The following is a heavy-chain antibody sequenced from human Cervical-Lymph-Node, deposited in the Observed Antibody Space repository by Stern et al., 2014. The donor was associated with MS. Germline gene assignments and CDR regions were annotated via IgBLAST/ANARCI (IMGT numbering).Heavy chain of an antibody. D-gene: IGHD6-13*01. CDR3: ARDQGGIADS. V-gene: IGHV1-69*01. Sequence: VQLVQSGAEVKKPGSSVKVSCKASGGSFSMDSISWVRQAPGQGLEWTGGLTPMFGTSNYAQKFQGRVTTTADVSTSTAYMELTSLRSEDTAVYFCARDQGGIADSWGQGTLVIVSS. J-gene: IGHJ4*02. CDR1: GGSFSMDS. CDR2: LTPMFGTS.